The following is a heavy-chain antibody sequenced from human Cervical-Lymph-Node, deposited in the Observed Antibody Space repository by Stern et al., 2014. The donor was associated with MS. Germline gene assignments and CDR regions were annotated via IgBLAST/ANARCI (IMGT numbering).Heavy chain of an antibody. CDR2: ISPKTGSA. J-gene: IGHJ4*02. D-gene: IGHD1-26*01. CDR3: ARDRGSYSDY. CDR1: GYTFTAYF. Sequence: QVPLGQSGAAVERPGASVTVSCKASGYTFTAYFLHWVRQAPGPGLEWMGWISPKTGSATYAQKFQDRVTMTRDTSINTGYMEVSSLRSDDTAVYYCARDRGSYSDYWGQGTLVAVSS. V-gene: IGHV1-2*02.